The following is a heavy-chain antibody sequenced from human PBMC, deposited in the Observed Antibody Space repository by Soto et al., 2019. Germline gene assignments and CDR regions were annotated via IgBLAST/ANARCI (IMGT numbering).Heavy chain of an antibody. V-gene: IGHV5-51*01. D-gene: IGHD3-16*01. J-gene: IGHJ6*02. CDR1: GYSFTSYW. CDR3: ARGLMNRDYYYGMDV. Sequence: GESLKISCKGSGYSFTSYWIGWVRQMPGKGLEWMGIIYPGDSDTRYSPSFQGQVTISADKSISTAYLQWSSLKASDTAMYYCARGLMNRDYYYGMDVWGQGTTVTVSS. CDR2: IYPGDSDT.